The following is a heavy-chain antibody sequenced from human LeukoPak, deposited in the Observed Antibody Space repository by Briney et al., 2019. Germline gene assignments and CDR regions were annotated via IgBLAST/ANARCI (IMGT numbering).Heavy chain of an antibody. V-gene: IGHV4-4*02. D-gene: IGHD4-23*01. CDR1: GASISNSNW. CDR2: IFHGGSA. J-gene: IGHJ4*02. CDR3: LYGGNSGDWLY. Sequence: SGTLSLTCTVSGASISNSNWWSWVRQPPGKGLEWIGEIFHGGSANYNPSLKSRVTISVDKSKNQFSLNLISVTAADTAVYYCLYGGNSGDWLYWGQGTLVTVSS.